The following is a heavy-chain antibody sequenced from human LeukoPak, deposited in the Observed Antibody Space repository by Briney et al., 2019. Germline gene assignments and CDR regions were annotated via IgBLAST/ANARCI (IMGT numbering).Heavy chain of an antibody. D-gene: IGHD6-6*01. CDR3: ARTAARRFDY. CDR1: GYTFSNYG. V-gene: IGHV1-18*01. CDR2: ISADNGNT. J-gene: IGHJ4*02. Sequence: GASVKVSCKASGYTFSNYGLSWVRQAPGQGLEWMGWISADNGNTEYAQNFQGRVAMTTDTSTTTAYMELRSLRSDDTAVYYCARTAARRFDYWGQGTLVTVSS.